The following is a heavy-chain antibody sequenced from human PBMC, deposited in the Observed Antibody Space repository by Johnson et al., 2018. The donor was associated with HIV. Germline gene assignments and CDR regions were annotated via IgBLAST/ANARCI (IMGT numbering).Heavy chain of an antibody. V-gene: IGHV3-74*01. D-gene: IGHD4-23*01. J-gene: IGHJ3*02. Sequence: VQLVESGGGLVQPGGSLRLSCAASGFTFSHYWMHWVRQAPGKGLVWVSRIYSDGSSTSYADFVKGRFTISRDNSKNTLYLQMNSLRAEDTAVYYCAKDLAPYRTLVKSGDAFDIWGKGTMVTVSS. CDR3: AKDLAPYRTLVKSGDAFDI. CDR1: GFTFSHYW. CDR2: IYSDGSST.